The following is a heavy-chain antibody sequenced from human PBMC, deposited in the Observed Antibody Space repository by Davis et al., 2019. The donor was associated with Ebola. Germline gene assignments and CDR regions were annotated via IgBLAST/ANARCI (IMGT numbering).Heavy chain of an antibody. CDR2: ISAYNGNT. J-gene: IGHJ5*02. CDR3: ARLPLTIFGVVITNWFDP. V-gene: IGHV1-18*01. D-gene: IGHD3-3*01. Sequence: AASVKVSCKASGGTLSSYAISWVRQAPGQGLEWMGWISAYNGNTNYAQKLQGRVTMTTDTSTSTAYMELRSLRSDDTAVYYCARLPLTIFGVVITNWFDPWGQGTLVTVSS. CDR1: GGTLSSYA.